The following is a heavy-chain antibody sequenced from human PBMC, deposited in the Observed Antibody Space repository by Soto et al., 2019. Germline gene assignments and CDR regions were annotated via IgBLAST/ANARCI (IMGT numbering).Heavy chain of an antibody. CDR2: IYSGGST. D-gene: IGHD3-10*01. Sequence: EVQLVESGGGLVQPGGSLRLSCAASGFTVSSNYMSWVRQAPGKGLEWVSVIYSGGSTYYADSVKGRFTISRDNSKNTLYLQMNSLRAEDTAVYYCVSPMVHGDSFDYWGQGTLVTVSS. V-gene: IGHV3-66*01. CDR1: GFTVSSNY. J-gene: IGHJ4*02. CDR3: VSPMVHGDSFDY.